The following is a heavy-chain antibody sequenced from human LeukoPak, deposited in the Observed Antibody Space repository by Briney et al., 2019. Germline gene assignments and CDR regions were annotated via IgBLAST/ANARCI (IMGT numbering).Heavy chain of an antibody. J-gene: IGHJ4*02. Sequence: PSETLSLTCAVYGGSFSGYYWSWIRQPPGKGLEWIGEINHSGSTNYNPSLKSRVTISVDTSRNQFSLKLNSVTAADTAVYYCVRAGVTADWGQGTLVTVSS. CDR2: INHSGST. D-gene: IGHD2-21*02. CDR1: GGSFSGYY. V-gene: IGHV4-34*01. CDR3: VRAGVTAD.